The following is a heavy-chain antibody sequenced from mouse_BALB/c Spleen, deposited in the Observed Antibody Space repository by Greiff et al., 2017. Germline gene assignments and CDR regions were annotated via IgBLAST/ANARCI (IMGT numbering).Heavy chain of an antibody. V-gene: IGHV1-7*01. J-gene: IGHJ3*01. CDR1: GYTFTSYW. CDR2: INPSTGYT. Sequence: QVQLQQSGAELAKPGASVKMSCKASGYTFTSYWMHWVKQRPGQGLEWIGYINPSTGYTEYNQKFKDKATLTADKSSSTAYMQLSSLTSEDSAVYYCATYDGVAYWGQGTLVTVSA. CDR3: ATYDGVAY. D-gene: IGHD2-12*01.